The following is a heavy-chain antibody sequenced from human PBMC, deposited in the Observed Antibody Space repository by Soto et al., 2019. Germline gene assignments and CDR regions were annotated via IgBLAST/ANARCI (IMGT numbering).Heavy chain of an antibody. V-gene: IGHV1-18*01. J-gene: IGHJ4*02. Sequence: QVHLVQSGAEVKKPRASVKVSCKASGYTFTSYGITWVRQAPGQGLEWMGWISAHNGNTDYAQKLQGRVIVTRDTSTSTTYMELRSLISDDTAVYYCARGRYGDYWGQEALVTVSS. CDR2: ISAHNGNT. CDR3: ARGRYGDY. CDR1: GYTFTSYG. D-gene: IGHD1-1*01.